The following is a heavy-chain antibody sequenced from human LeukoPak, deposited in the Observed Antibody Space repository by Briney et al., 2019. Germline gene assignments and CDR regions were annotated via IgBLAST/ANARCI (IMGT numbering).Heavy chain of an antibody. CDR2: IIPIFGTA. D-gene: IGHD3-22*01. CDR1: GGTFSSYA. Sequence: GSSVKVSCKASGGTFSSYAISWVRQAPGQGLEWMGGIIPIFGTANYAQKFQGRVTITTDESTSTAYMELSSLRSEDTAMYFCARLPYYDSGGPFGYWGQGALVTVSS. CDR3: ARLPYYDSGGPFGY. J-gene: IGHJ4*02. V-gene: IGHV1-69*05.